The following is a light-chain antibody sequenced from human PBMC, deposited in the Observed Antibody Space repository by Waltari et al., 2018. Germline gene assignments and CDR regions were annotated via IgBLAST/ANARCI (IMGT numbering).Light chain of an antibody. V-gene: IGKV1-5*03. Sequence: DIQMTQSPYTLSASVGDRVTMTCRASQRIDRWLAWYQQKPGKAPRVIIYESSSLESGVPSRFSGSGFGTEFTLTINNLQPDDFATYYCQQYHSDLLSFGGGTRVEIK. CDR2: ESS. J-gene: IGKJ4*01. CDR3: QQYHSDLLS. CDR1: QRIDRW.